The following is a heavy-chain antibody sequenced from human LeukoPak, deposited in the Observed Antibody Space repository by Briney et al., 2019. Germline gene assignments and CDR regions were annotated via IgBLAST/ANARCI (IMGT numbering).Heavy chain of an antibody. CDR1: GGSITTNH. CDR2: LHNSGNT. CDR3: ARDPLRSSFDP. D-gene: IGHD6-13*01. V-gene: IGHV4-4*07. Sequence: PSETLSLTCSGSGGSITTNHWAWSRQPAGKGLEWIGRLHNSGNTNYNPSLKSRVTISVDTSKNQFSLKMTSATAADTAVYFCARDPLRSSFDPWGQGILVTVSS. J-gene: IGHJ5*02.